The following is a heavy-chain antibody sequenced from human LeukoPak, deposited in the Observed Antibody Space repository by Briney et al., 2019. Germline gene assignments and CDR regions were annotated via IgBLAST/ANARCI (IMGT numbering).Heavy chain of an antibody. D-gene: IGHD2-2*01. CDR2: INPNSGGT. Sequence: ASVKVSCKASGYTFTGYYMHWVRQAPGQGLEWMGWINPNSGGTNYAQKFQGRVTMTRDTSISTAYMELSRLRSDDTAVYYCARAYIVVVPAASQGFDSWGQGTLVTVSS. CDR3: ARAYIVVVPAASQGFDS. CDR1: GYTFTGYY. V-gene: IGHV1-2*02. J-gene: IGHJ5*01.